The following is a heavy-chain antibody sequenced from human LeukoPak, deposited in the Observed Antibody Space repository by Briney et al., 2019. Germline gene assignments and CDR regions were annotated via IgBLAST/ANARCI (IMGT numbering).Heavy chain of an antibody. Sequence: PGGSLRLSCAASGFTFSSYAMNWVRQAPGKGLEWVSAISGSGGTTYYADSVKGRFTISRDNSKSALYLQMNSLRAEDTAVYYCAKDGSTYGRRPDYWGQGTLVTVSS. CDR3: AKDGSTYGRRPDY. D-gene: IGHD3-10*01. V-gene: IGHV3-23*01. J-gene: IGHJ4*02. CDR2: ISGSGGTT. CDR1: GFTFSSYA.